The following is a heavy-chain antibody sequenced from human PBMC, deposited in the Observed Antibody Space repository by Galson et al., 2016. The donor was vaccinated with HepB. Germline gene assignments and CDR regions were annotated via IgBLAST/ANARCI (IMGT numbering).Heavy chain of an antibody. CDR2: TYYRSKWYN. J-gene: IGHJ6*02. CDR1: GDSVSSGTAA. Sequence: CAISGDSVSSGTAAWNWIRQSPSRGLEWLGRTYYRSKWYNDYAVSVKSRITINPDTTKNQFSLQLSSVTPEDTAVYYCAREPGHCTGNSCYSGGMDVWGQGATVTVSS. V-gene: IGHV6-1*01. D-gene: IGHD2-15*01. CDR3: AREPGHCTGNSCYSGGMDV.